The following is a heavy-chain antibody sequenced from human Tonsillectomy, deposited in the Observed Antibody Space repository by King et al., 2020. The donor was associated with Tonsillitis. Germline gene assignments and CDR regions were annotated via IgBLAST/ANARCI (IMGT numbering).Heavy chain of an antibody. Sequence: VQLQQWGAGLLKPSETLSLTCAVYGGSFSGYYWSWIRQPPGKGLEWIGEINHSGSTNYNPSLKSRVTISVDTSKNQFSLKLSSATAADTAVYYRARVPPGWLGGAFDIWGQGTMVAVSS. CDR1: GGSFSGYY. CDR3: ARVPPGWLGGAFDI. J-gene: IGHJ3*02. D-gene: IGHD6-19*01. CDR2: INHSGST. V-gene: IGHV4-34*01.